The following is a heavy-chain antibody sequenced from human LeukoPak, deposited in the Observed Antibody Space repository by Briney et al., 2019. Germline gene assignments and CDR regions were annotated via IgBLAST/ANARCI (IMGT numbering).Heavy chain of an antibody. Sequence: GASVKVSCKASGYTFTNYDINWVRQASGRGLEWMGWVNPGSGNTGYSQNLQGRVTITRNTSISTAYMELSSLRSEDTAVFFCARGDPYCTNTGCGTSFDYWGQGTLVTVSS. V-gene: IGHV1-8*01. CDR1: GYTFTNYD. D-gene: IGHD2-2*01. CDR2: VNPGSGNT. CDR3: ARGDPYCTNTGCGTSFDY. J-gene: IGHJ4*02.